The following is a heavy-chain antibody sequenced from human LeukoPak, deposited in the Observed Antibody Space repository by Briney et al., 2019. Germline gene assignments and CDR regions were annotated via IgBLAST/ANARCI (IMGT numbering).Heavy chain of an antibody. V-gene: IGHV4-38-2*02. CDR3: ARGGVGATPYDFDY. J-gene: IGHJ4*02. CDR1: GYSISSGYY. D-gene: IGHD1-26*01. CDR2: MYHTGSS. Sequence: PSETLSLTCTVSGYSISSGYYWGWIRQPPGKGLEWIGNMYHTGSSYYNPSLKSRVTISVVTSKNQFSLKLNSVTAADTAVYYCARGGVGATPYDFDYWGQGTLVTVSS.